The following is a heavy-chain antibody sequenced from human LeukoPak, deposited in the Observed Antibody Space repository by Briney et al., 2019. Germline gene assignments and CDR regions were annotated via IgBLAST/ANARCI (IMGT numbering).Heavy chain of an antibody. Sequence: PGRSLRLSCAASGFTFSSYAMHWVRQAPGKELEWVAVISYDGSNKYYADSVKGRFTISRDNSKNTLYLQMNSLRAEDTAVYYCARDYPTSNYYDSSGYMYWGQGTLVTVSS. CDR2: ISYDGSNK. CDR1: GFTFSSYA. J-gene: IGHJ4*02. V-gene: IGHV3-30-3*01. CDR3: ARDYPTSNYYDSSGYMY. D-gene: IGHD3-22*01.